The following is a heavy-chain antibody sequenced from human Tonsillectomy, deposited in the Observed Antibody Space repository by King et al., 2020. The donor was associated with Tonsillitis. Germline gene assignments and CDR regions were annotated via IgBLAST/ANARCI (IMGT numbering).Heavy chain of an antibody. J-gene: IGHJ2*01. Sequence: QLQESGPGLVKPSQTLSLTCAVSGGSISSGGYSWGWIRQPPGKGLEWIGYIYYSGSTYYNPSLKSRVTISVDTSKNQFSLKLSSVTAADTAVYYCARVKRCGGDCPKLYWYFDLWGRGTLVTVSS. CDR1: GGSISSGGYS. D-gene: IGHD2-21*02. CDR2: IYYSGST. V-gene: IGHV4-30-4*07. CDR3: ARVKRCGGDCPKLYWYFDL.